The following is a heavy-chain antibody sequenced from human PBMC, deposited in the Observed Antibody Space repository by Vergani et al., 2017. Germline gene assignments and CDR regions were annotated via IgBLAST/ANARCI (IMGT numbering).Heavy chain of an antibody. CDR1: GFTFDDYA. CDR3: AKEAGYCSSTSCAQEGYFDY. CDR2: ISWNSGSI. D-gene: IGHD2-2*01. Sequence: VQLMESGGGLVQPGGSLRLSCTASGFTFDDYAMHWVRQAPGKGLEWVSGISWNSGSIGYADSVKGRFTISRDNAKNSLYLQMNSLRAEDTALYYCAKEAGYCSSTSCAQEGYFDYWGQGTLVTVSS. J-gene: IGHJ4*02. V-gene: IGHV3-9*01.